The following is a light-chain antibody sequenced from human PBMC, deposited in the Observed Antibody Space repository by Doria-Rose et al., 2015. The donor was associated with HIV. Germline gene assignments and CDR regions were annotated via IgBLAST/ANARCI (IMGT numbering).Light chain of an antibody. CDR1: QSFSSTY. J-gene: IGKJ1*01. V-gene: IGKV3-20*01. Sequence: TQSPGTLSLSPGERATLSCRASQSFSSTYLAWNHQNPGQAPSLLIYDGSTMATGIPDRFSASGSGTDFTLTINRLEREDFALYYCHQYGTSWTFGQGTKVEI. CDR3: HQYGTSWT. CDR2: DGS.